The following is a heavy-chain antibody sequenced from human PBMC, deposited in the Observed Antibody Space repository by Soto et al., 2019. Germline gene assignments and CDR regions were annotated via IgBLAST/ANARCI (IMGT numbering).Heavy chain of an antibody. J-gene: IGHJ5*02. CDR2: ISYDGSSQ. V-gene: IGHV3-30-3*01. CDR3: ARVFITLIALNWLDP. CDR1: GFTFSNHA. Sequence: PGGSLRLSCAASGFTFSNHAIHWGRQAPGKGLEWVALISYDGSSQYYADSVKGRFTLSRDNSNNILYLRMDSLRAEDTAVYYCARVFITLIALNWLDPWGQGTLVTVSS. D-gene: IGHD3-22*01.